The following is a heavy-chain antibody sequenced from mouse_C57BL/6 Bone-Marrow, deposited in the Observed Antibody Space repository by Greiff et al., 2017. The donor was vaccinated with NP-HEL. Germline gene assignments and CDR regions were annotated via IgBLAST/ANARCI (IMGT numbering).Heavy chain of an antibody. J-gene: IGHJ2*01. CDR3: ARVHYSNWDY. CDR2: ISDGGSYT. Sequence: EVQGVESGGGLVKPGGSLKLSCAASGFTFSSYAMSWVRQTPEKRLAWVATISDGGSYTYYPDNVKGRFTISRDNAKNNLYLQMSHLKSEDTAMYYCARVHYSNWDYWGQGTTLTVSS. CDR1: GFTFSSYA. D-gene: IGHD2-5*01. V-gene: IGHV5-4*01.